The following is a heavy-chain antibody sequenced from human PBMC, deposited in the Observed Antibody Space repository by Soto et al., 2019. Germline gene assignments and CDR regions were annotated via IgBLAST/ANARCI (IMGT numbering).Heavy chain of an antibody. CDR2: IYHSGST. CDR1: GGSISSGYYY. D-gene: IGHD3-10*01. V-gene: IGHV4-30-4*01. J-gene: IGHJ4*02. CDR3: ARDQNGSGNYYTRYFDY. Sequence: SETLSLTCTVSGGSISSGYYYWSWIRQPPGKGLEWIGYIYHSGSTNYNPSLKSRVTISVDKSKNQFSLNLSSVTAADTAVYYCARDQNGSGNYYTRYFDYWGQGTLVTVSS.